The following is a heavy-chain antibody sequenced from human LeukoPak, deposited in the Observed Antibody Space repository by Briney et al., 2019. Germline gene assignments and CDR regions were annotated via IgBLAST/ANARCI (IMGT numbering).Heavy chain of an antibody. CDR2: ISTYNVNT. Sequence: ASVKVSCKASGYTFTSHGITWVRQAPGQGLEWMGWISTYNVNTNYAQKLQGRVTVTTDTSTSTAYMELSSLRSEDTAVYYCARGLRYCSGGRCYFSPPYYYYMDVWGKGTTVTISS. V-gene: IGHV1-18*04. J-gene: IGHJ6*03. CDR3: ARGLRYCSGGRCYFSPPYYYYMDV. CDR1: GYTFTSHG. D-gene: IGHD2-15*01.